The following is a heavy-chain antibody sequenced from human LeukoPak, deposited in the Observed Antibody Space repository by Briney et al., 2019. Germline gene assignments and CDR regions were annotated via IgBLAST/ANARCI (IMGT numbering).Heavy chain of an antibody. CDR2: ISSSSSYI. J-gene: IGHJ4*02. Sequence: GGSLRLSCAASGFTFRSYNRNWVRQAPGKRPERVSSISSSSSYIYYADSVKGRFTISRDNAKNSLYLQMNSLRAEDTALYYCARGASRADYWGQGTLVTVSS. V-gene: IGHV3-21*01. CDR1: GFTFRSYN. CDR3: ARGASRADY.